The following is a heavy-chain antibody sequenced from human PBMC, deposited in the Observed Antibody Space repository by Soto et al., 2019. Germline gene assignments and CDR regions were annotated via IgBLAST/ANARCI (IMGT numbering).Heavy chain of an antibody. Sequence: HPGGSLRLSCAASGFTFSSYTMNWVRQAPGKGLEWVSTISRGGDDTHYADSVKGRFTVSRDNSKNTLYLQMNSLRGEDTAMYYCAKKLIMGGGPSFDMDVWGQGTTVTVSS. D-gene: IGHD3-10*01. CDR2: ISRGGDDT. CDR1: GFTFSSYT. CDR3: AKKLIMGGGPSFDMDV. V-gene: IGHV3-23*01. J-gene: IGHJ6*02.